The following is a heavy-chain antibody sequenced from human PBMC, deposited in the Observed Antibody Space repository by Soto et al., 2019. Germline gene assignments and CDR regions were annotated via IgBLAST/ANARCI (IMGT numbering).Heavy chain of an antibody. J-gene: IGHJ5*02. CDR3: AREGGSGSYYNGRRPFDP. V-gene: IGHV4-31*03. Sequence: SETLSLTCTVSGGSISSGGYYWSWIRQHPGKGLEWIGYIYYSGSTYYNPSLKSRVTISVDTSKNQFSLKLSSVTAADTAVYYCAREGGSGSYYNGRRPFDPWGQGTLVTVSS. D-gene: IGHD3-10*01. CDR1: GGSISSGGYY. CDR2: IYYSGST.